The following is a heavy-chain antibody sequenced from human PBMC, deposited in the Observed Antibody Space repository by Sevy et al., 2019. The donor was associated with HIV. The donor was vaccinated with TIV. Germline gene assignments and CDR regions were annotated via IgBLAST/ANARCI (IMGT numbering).Heavy chain of an antibody. CDR2: ISRSGVRT. CDR3: AKDYYHDSSGYSHYFDH. Sequence: GGSLRLSCAASGFIFSNYAMNWVRQAPGKGLEWVSSISRSGVRTYYADSVKGRFAISRDNSNNTLYLQVDNLRGEDTAVYYCAKDYYHDSSGYSHYFDHWGQGTLVTVSS. D-gene: IGHD3-22*01. J-gene: IGHJ4*02. V-gene: IGHV3-23*01. CDR1: GFIFSNYA.